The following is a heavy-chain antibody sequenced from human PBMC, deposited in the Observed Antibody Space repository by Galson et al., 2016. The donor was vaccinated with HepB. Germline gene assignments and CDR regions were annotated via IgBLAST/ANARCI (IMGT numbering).Heavy chain of an antibody. CDR1: GFSLSTSGVG. V-gene: IGHV2-5*02. CDR2: IYWDDDK. CDR3: SRARLAYCGGDCYSDNWFDP. J-gene: IGHJ5*02. D-gene: IGHD2-21*01. Sequence: PALVKPTQNLTLTCTFSGFSLSTSGVGVGWIRQPPGKALGWLALIYWDDDKRYSPSLKSRLTITKDTSKNQVVLTMTDMDPVDTATYYCSRARLAYCGGDCYSDNWFDPWGQGTLVTVSS.